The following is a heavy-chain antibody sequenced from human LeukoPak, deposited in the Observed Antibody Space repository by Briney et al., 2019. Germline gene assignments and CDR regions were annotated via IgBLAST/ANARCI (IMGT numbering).Heavy chain of an antibody. CDR1: GGSISSYY. V-gene: IGHV4-59*01. CDR3: ARGGDVGSYTYFQP. J-gene: IGHJ1*01. CDR2: IYYTGST. D-gene: IGHD1-26*01. Sequence: SETLSLTCTVSGGSISSYYWSWIRQPPGKGLEWIGYIYYTGSTNYNPSLKSRVTISVGPSKNQFSLELTSVTAADTAVYYCARGGDVGSYTYFQPWGQGTLVTVSS.